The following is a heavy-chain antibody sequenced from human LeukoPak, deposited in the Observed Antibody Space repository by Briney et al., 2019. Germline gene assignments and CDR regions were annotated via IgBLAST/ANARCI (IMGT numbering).Heavy chain of an antibody. CDR3: ATEENGWYNSYYYMDD. V-gene: IGHV1-46*01. Sequence: ASVKVSCKASGYTFISYYMHWVRQAPGQGLEWMGIINPSGGSTSYAQKFQGRVTMTEDTSTDTAYMELSSLRAEDTAVYYCATEENGWYNSYYYMDDWGKGTTVTISS. CDR1: GYTFISYY. J-gene: IGHJ6*03. CDR2: INPSGGST. D-gene: IGHD6-19*01.